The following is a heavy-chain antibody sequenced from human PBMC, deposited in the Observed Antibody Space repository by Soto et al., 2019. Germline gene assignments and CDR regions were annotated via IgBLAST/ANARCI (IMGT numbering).Heavy chain of an antibody. CDR2: INLSGST. CDR1: GGSFSGYY. J-gene: IGHJ6*04. Sequence: PSETLSLTCAVYGGSFSGYYWSWIRQPPGKGLEWIGEINLSGSTNYNPSLKSRVTISVDTSKNQFSLKLSSVTAADTAVYYCARVGSYSYGYCHVWGKGTTVTVSS. V-gene: IGHV4-34*01. CDR3: ARVGSYSYGYCHV. D-gene: IGHD5-18*01.